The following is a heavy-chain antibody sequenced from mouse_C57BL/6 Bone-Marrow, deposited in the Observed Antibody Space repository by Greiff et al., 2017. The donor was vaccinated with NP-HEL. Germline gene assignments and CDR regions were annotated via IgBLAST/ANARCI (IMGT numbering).Heavy chain of an antibody. Sequence: DVQLQESGPGLVKPSQSLSLTCSVTGYSITSGYYWNWIRQFPGNKLEWMGYISYDGSNNYNPSLKNRISITRDTSKNQFFLKLNSVTTEDTATYYCASGLWFDYWGQGTTLTVSS. J-gene: IGHJ2*01. D-gene: IGHD1-1*02. CDR2: ISYDGSN. CDR3: ASGLWFDY. V-gene: IGHV3-6*01. CDR1: GYSITSGYY.